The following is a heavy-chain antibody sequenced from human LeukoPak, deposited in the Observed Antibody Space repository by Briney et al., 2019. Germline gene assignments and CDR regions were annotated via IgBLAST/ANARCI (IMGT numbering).Heavy chain of an antibody. CDR1: GFTFSSYA. CDR2: ISYDGSNK. CDR3: ARGDWNFYYMDV. V-gene: IGHV3-30-3*01. Sequence: GGSLRLSCAASGFTFSSYAMHWVRQAPGKGLEWVAVISYDGSNKYYADSVKGRFTISRDNSKNTLYLQMNSLRAEDTAVYYCARGDWNFYYMDVWGKGTTVTVSS. D-gene: IGHD1-1*01. J-gene: IGHJ6*03.